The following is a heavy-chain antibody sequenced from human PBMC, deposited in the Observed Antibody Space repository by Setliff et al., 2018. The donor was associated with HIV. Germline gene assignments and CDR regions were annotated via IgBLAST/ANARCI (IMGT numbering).Heavy chain of an antibody. V-gene: IGHV3-7*03. D-gene: IGHD5-18*01. Sequence: GGSLRLSCTASGFNSGGYWMNWVRQAPGKGPEWVANINQNGNQRYYVDSVKGRFTISRDNAKNSVYLQMNSLRVEDTAIYYCARITVQLWYFDYWGQGAPVTVSS. CDR2: INQNGNQR. CDR3: ARITVQLWYFDY. CDR1: GFNSGGYW. J-gene: IGHJ4*02.